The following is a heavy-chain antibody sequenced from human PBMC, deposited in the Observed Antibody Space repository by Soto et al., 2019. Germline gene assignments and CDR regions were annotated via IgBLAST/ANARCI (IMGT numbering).Heavy chain of an antibody. CDR2: IYSGGST. Sequence: VGSLRLSCGVSGFNVSETYLSWVRQAPGKGLEWVSIIYSGGSTHYADSVKGRFTISRDRSKNTVFLQMSSLRVGDTAIYYCARLKTKDESNWFDPWGQGTLVTVSS. D-gene: IGHD1-7*01. V-gene: IGHV3-53*01. J-gene: IGHJ5*02. CDR1: GFNVSETY. CDR3: ARLKTKDESNWFDP.